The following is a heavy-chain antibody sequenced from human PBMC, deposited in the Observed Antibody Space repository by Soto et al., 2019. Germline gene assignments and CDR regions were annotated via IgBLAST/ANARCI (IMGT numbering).Heavy chain of an antibody. V-gene: IGHV3-21*01. Sequence: EVQLVESGGGLVKPGGSLRLSCAASGFTFSSYSMNWVRQAPGKGLEWVSSISSSSSYIYYADSVKGRFTISRDNAKNSLYLQMNSPRAEDTAVYYCARSPCSGGSCYYDYWGQGTLVTVSS. CDR3: ARSPCSGGSCYYDY. D-gene: IGHD2-15*01. CDR2: ISSSSSYI. J-gene: IGHJ4*02. CDR1: GFTFSSYS.